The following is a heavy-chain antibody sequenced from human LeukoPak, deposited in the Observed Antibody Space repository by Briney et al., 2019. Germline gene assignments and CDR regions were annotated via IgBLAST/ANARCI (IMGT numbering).Heavy chain of an antibody. D-gene: IGHD3-10*01. Sequence: SETLSLTCTVSGGSISSSSYYWGWIRQPPGKGLEWIGSIYYSGSTYYNPSLKSRVTISVNTSKNQFSLKLSSVTAADTAVYYCARGRRSGGITMIRGVKDRGWFDFWGQGTLVTVSS. CDR1: GGSISSSSYY. V-gene: IGHV4-39*01. J-gene: IGHJ5*01. CDR2: IYYSGST. CDR3: ARGRRSGGITMIRGVKDRGWFDF.